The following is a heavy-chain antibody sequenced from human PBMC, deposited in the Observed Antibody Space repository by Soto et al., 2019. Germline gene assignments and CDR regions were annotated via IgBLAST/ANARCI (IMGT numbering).Heavy chain of an antibody. J-gene: IGHJ5*02. Sequence: SGPTLVNPTQTLTLTCTFSGFSLSTSGVGVGWIRQPPGKALEWLALIYWDDDKRYSPSLKSRLTITKDTSKNQVVLTMTNMDPVDTATYYCAHRRILESYYDSSGYYSSYNWFDPWGRGTLVTVSS. CDR1: GFSLSTSGVG. V-gene: IGHV2-5*02. CDR3: AHRRILESYYDSSGYYSSYNWFDP. CDR2: IYWDDDK. D-gene: IGHD3-22*01.